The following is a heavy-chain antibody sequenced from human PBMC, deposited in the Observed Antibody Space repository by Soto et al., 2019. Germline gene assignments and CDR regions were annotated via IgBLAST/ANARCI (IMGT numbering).Heavy chain of an antibody. CDR1: GFTFSSYG. CDR3: ARDYDSSGYPRYYFDY. CDR2: IWYDGSNK. D-gene: IGHD3-22*01. J-gene: IGHJ4*02. V-gene: IGHV3-33*01. Sequence: QVQLVESGGGVVQPGRSLRLSCAASGFTFSSYGMHWVRQAPGKGLEWVAVIWYDGSNKYYADSVKGRFTMSRDNYKNTTYLQMNSMRAEDTAVYYCARDYDSSGYPRYYFDYWGQGTLVTVSS.